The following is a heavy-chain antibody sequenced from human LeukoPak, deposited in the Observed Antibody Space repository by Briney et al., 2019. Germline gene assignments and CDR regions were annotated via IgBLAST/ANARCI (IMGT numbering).Heavy chain of an antibody. D-gene: IGHD2-2*01. Sequence: PRASVKVSCTASGYTFTGYYMHWVRQAPGQGLEWMGWINPNSGGTNYAQKFQGRVTMTRDTSISTVYMELSRLRSDDTAVYYCARDGEDIVVAGAFDIWGQGTMVTVSS. CDR2: INPNSGGT. CDR3: ARDGEDIVVAGAFDI. J-gene: IGHJ3*02. CDR1: GYTFTGYY. V-gene: IGHV1-2*02.